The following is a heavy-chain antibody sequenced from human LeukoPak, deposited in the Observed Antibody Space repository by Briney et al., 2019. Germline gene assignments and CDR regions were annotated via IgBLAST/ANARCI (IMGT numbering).Heavy chain of an antibody. CDR3: ARGLVHDTSGYYSDY. CDR1: GFTFNAFW. CDR2: INSDGSSI. D-gene: IGHD3-22*01. J-gene: IGHJ4*02. V-gene: IGHV3-74*01. Sequence: GGSLRLSCAASGFTFNAFWMHWVRQALGKGLVWVSRINSDGSSIAYADSVKGRFTISRDNAKNTLYLQMNSLKAEDAAVYYCARGLVHDTSGYYSDYWGQGTLVTVSS.